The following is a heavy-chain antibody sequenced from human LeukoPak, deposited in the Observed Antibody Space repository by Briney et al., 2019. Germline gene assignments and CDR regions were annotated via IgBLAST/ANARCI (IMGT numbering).Heavy chain of an antibody. V-gene: IGHV3-11*01. CDR2: ISSSGSTI. D-gene: IGHD3-3*01. J-gene: IGHJ4*02. CDR3: ASSIGITIFGVVPD. CDR1: GFTFSDDY. Sequence: GGSLRLSCAASGFTFSDDYMSWIRQAPGKGLEWVSYISSSGSTIYYADSVKGRFTISRDNAKNSLYLQMNSLRAEDTAVYYCASSIGITIFGVVPDWGQGTLVTVSS.